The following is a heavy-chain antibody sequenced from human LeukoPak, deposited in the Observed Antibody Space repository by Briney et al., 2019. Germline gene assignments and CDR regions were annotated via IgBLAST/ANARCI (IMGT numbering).Heavy chain of an antibody. V-gene: IGHV1-2*06. CDR2: INPNSGGT. Sequence: APVKVSCKASGYTFTGYYMHWVRQAPGQGLEWMGRINPNSGGTNYAQKFQGRVTMTRDTSISTAYMEPSRLRSDDTAVYYCARERGYSYGLRGGFDYWGQGTLVTVSS. J-gene: IGHJ4*02. CDR3: ARERGYSYGLRGGFDY. D-gene: IGHD5-18*01. CDR1: GYTFTGYY.